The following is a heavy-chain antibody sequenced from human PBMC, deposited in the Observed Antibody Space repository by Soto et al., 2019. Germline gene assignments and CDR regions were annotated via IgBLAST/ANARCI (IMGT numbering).Heavy chain of an antibody. CDR3: AKASRLGFCSGGNCYAGYDY. Sequence: VGSLRLSCAASGLTFSNSAMTWVRQAPEKGLEWVSTIINSGGATYYAASVEGRFNISRDYSRNILYLHMTSLRAEDTAVYYCAKASRLGFCSGGNCYAGYDYWGQGTLVTVSS. V-gene: IGHV3-23*01. CDR2: IINSGGAT. D-gene: IGHD2-15*01. CDR1: GLTFSNSA. J-gene: IGHJ4*02.